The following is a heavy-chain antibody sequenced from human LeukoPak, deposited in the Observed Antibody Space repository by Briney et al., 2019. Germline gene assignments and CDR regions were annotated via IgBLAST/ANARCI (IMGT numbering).Heavy chain of an antibody. CDR2: ISYDGSNK. Sequence: PGRSLRLSCAASGFTFSSYGMHWVRQAPGKGLEWVAVISYDGSNKYYADSVKGRFTISRDNSKNTLYLQMNSLRAEDTAVYYCAKPPWDCYDSSGYYFDYWGQGTLVTVSS. D-gene: IGHD3-22*01. J-gene: IGHJ4*02. CDR3: AKPPWDCYDSSGYYFDY. V-gene: IGHV3-30*18. CDR1: GFTFSSYG.